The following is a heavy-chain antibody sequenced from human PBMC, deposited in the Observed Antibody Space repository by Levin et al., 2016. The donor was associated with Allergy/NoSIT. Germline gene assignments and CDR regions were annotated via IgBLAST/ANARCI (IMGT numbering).Heavy chain of an antibody. Sequence: ASVKVSCKASGYTFTSYGISWVRQAPGQGLEWMGWISAYNGNTNYAQKLQGRVTMTTDTSTSTAYMELRSLRSDDTAVYYCAREVYYDILTGYPPPYYYGMDVWGQGTTVTVSS. CDR2: ISAYNGNT. J-gene: IGHJ6*02. V-gene: IGHV1-18*04. CDR1: GYTFTSYG. D-gene: IGHD3-9*01. CDR3: AREVYYDILTGYPPPYYYGMDV.